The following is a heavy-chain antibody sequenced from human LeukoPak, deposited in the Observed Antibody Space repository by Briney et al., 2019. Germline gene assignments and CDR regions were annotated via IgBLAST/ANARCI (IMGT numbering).Heavy chain of an antibody. CDR2: ISSSGSTI. Sequence: GGSLRLSCAASGFTFSDYYMSWIRQAPGKGLEWVSYISSSGSTIYYADSVKGRFTISRDNAKNSLYLQMNSLRAEDTAVYYCARDNWNYVGYYYYGMDVRGQGTTVTVSS. D-gene: IGHD1-7*01. CDR1: GFTFSDYY. CDR3: ARDNWNYVGYYYYGMDV. J-gene: IGHJ6*02. V-gene: IGHV3-11*01.